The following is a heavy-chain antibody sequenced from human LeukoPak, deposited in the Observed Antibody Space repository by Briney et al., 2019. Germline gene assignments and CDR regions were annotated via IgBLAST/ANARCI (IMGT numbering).Heavy chain of an antibody. V-gene: IGHV1-46*01. CDR2: INPSGGST. J-gene: IGHJ6*03. Sequence: ASVKVSCKASGYTFTSYYIHWVRQAPGQGLEWMGLINPSGGSTNYAQKFQGRVTMTRDTSTSTVYMELNSLKSEDTAVYYCARGPRITIIRGGQWYCYMDVWGKGTTVTISS. CDR3: ARGPRITIIRGGQWYCYMDV. D-gene: IGHD3-10*01. CDR1: GYTFTSYY.